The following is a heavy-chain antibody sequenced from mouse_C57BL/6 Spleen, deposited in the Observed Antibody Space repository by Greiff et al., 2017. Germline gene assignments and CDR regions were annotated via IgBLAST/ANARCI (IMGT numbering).Heavy chain of an antibody. CDR2: ISSGSSTI. CDR3: ARKYASAMDY. D-gene: IGHD2-14*01. Sequence: EVMLVESGGGLVKPGGSLKLSCAASGFTFSDYGMHWVRQAPEKGLEWVAYISSGSSTIYYADTVKGRFTISRDNAKNTLFLQMTSLRSEDTAMYYCARKYASAMDYWGQGTSVTVSS. V-gene: IGHV5-17*01. CDR1: GFTFSDYG. J-gene: IGHJ4*01.